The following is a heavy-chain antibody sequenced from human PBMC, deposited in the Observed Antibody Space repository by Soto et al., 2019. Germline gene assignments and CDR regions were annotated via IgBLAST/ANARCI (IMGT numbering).Heavy chain of an antibody. J-gene: IGHJ4*02. CDR2: IKQDSSEK. V-gene: IGHV3-7*03. D-gene: IGHD2-15*01. CDR3: VTDLIVEVSSLYY. CDR1: GFTFSNYW. Sequence: EVHLVESGGALVQPGGSLRLSCAASGFTFSNYWMTWIRQAPGKGLEWVANIKQDSSEKHYGDSVRGRFTVSRDNAQSSLYLQMNSLRAEDTAVYYCVTDLIVEVSSLYYWGQGTLVTVSS.